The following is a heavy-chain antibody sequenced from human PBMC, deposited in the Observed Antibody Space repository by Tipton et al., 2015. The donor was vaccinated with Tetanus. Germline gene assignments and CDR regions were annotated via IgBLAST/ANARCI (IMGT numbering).Heavy chain of an antibody. D-gene: IGHD3-16*02. CDR3: ARDYPDFDY. CDR1: GFSLSRYG. Sequence: SLRLSCEASGFSLSRYGMTWFRQPPGRGLDWVSAISSRGDGTNYAASVKGRFTISRDNSKNTLYLQMSNLRAEDAAVYYCARDYPDFDYWGQGTLVTVSS. J-gene: IGHJ4*02. CDR2: ISSRGDGT. V-gene: IGHV3-23*01.